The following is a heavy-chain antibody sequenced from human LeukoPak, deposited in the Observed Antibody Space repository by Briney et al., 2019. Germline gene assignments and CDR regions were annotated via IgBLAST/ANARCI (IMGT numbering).Heavy chain of an antibody. CDR2: ISYDGNSE. CDR3: AKRRSTSCYDP. Sequence: PGGSLRLSCSASGFTFSSYAMHWVRQAPGKGLEWVAVISYDGNSEYYADSVKGRFSISRDNSKDTLYLQMNSLRPEDTAVYYCAKRRSTSCYDPWGQGTLVTVSS. D-gene: IGHD2-2*01. V-gene: IGHV3-30*18. CDR1: GFTFSSYA. J-gene: IGHJ5*02.